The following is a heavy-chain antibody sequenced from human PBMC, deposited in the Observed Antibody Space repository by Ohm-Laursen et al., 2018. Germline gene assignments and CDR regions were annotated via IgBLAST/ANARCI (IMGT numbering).Heavy chain of an antibody. V-gene: IGHV3-7*01. Sequence: SLRLSCAASGFSFSADWMYWVRQAPGKGLEWVANIKQDGSEKYYVDSVKGRFTISRDNAKNSLYLQMNSLRADDTAVYYCVRGRSSVDYWGQGTLVTVSS. D-gene: IGHD3-10*01. J-gene: IGHJ4*02. CDR2: IKQDGSEK. CDR1: GFSFSADW. CDR3: VRGRSSVDY.